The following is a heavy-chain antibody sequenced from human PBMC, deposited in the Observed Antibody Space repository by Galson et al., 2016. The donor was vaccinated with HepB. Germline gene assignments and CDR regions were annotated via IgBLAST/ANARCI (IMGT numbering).Heavy chain of an antibody. Sequence: SLRLSCAASGFTFNDYNMNWVRQAPGKGLEWVSSIGASGTYKYYADSVKGRFTIFRDNAKNSLYLQMNSLRSEDTAVYYCARRGLSGSYYEAGDYWGQGTLVTVSS. V-gene: IGHV3-21*01. CDR3: ARRGLSGSYYEAGDY. CDR1: GFTFNDYN. J-gene: IGHJ4*02. D-gene: IGHD1-26*01. CDR2: IGASGTYK.